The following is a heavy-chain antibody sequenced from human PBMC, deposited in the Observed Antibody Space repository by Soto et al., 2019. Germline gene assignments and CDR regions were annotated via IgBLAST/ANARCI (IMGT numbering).Heavy chain of an antibody. CDR3: ANSQSIASTPFDY. CDR2: ISWNSNSI. Sequence: EVQLVESGGGLVQPGRSLRLSCEASGFMFDDYAMYWVRQAPGKGLEWVSGISWNSNSIVYADSVKGRFTISRDNAKNSLYLQMNSLKPEDTALYYCANSQSIASTPFDYWGQGTLVTVS. D-gene: IGHD6-6*01. V-gene: IGHV3-9*01. J-gene: IGHJ4*02. CDR1: GFMFDDYA.